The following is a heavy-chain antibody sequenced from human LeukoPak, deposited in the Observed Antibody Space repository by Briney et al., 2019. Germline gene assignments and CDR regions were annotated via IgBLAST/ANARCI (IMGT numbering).Heavy chain of an antibody. J-gene: IGHJ4*02. CDR2: ISGSGPST. V-gene: IGHV3-23*01. CDR3: ARGDFIAATPEGY. Sequence: PGGSLRLSCAASGFTFQNYAMSWVRQAPGKGLEWASSISGSGPSTDYADSVKGRFTISRDNAKNSLYPQMNSLRAEDTAMYYCARGDFIAATPEGYWGQGTLVTVSS. CDR1: GFTFQNYA. D-gene: IGHD6-13*01.